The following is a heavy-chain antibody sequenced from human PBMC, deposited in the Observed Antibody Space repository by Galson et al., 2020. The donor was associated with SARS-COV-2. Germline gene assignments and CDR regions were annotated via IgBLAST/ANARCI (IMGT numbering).Heavy chain of an antibody. Sequence: GGSLRLSCAASGFTFSNAWMSWVRQAPGKGLEWVGRIKKKNDGGTTDYAAPVKGRFTISREDSKNTVYLQMHSLKTEDTAVYYCATGSSGGWYNAFDIWGQGTMVTVSS. V-gene: IGHV3-15*01. CDR1: GFTFSNAW. CDR3: ATGSSGGWYNAFDI. J-gene: IGHJ3*02. D-gene: IGHD6-19*01. CDR2: IKKKNDGGTT.